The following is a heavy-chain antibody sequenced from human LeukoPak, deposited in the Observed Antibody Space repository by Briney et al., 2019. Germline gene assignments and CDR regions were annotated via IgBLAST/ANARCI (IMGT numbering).Heavy chain of an antibody. D-gene: IGHD3-10*01. CDR1: GYTFTAYY. CDR2: VNPNSGGT. J-gene: IGHJ4*02. CDR3: ARAYGSGSSYHPDY. V-gene: IGHV1-2*02. Sequence: ASVKVSCKASGYTFTAYYMHWVRQAPGQGLEWMGWVNPNSGGTNSSQKFQDRVTLTRDTSISTAYMELGSLRSDDTAIYYCARAYGSGSSYHPDYWGQGTLVTVSS.